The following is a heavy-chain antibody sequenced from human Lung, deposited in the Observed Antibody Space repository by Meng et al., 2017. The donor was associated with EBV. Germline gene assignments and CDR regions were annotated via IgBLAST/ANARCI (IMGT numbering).Heavy chain of an antibody. CDR2: ISAYNGNT. J-gene: IGHJ4*02. V-gene: IGHV1-18*01. CDR3: ARDPSNTSGRYAYFDY. D-gene: IGHD6-19*01. Sequence: EVKKPGASLKVSCKASGYTFTNYGITWVRQAPGQGLEWMGWISAYNGNTNYAQTLQGRVTMTTDTSTNTAYMDLRSLRSDDTAVYYCARDPSNTSGRYAYFDYWGQGTLVTVSS. CDR1: GYTFTNYG.